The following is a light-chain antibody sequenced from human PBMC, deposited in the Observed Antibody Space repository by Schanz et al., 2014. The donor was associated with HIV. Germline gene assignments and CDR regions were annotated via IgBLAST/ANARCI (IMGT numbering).Light chain of an antibody. V-gene: IGLV2-14*03. J-gene: IGLJ3*02. Sequence: QFALTQPASVSGSPGQSISISCTGSSSDIGGYKYVSWYQQHPDKAPKLVIFDVIKRPSGVSNRFSGSKSGNTASLTISGLQAEDEADFYCCSYAGRSTVVFGGGTKLTVL. CDR1: SSDIGGYKY. CDR2: DVI. CDR3: CSYAGRSTVV.